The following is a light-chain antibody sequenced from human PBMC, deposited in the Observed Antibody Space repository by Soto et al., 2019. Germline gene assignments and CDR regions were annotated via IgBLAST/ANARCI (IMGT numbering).Light chain of an antibody. CDR3: MQARPRLT. Sequence: DIVMRQSPLSLPVTPGEPASISCRSNQSLLHNNGYNYLDWYMQKPGQSPQLLIYLGSNRASGVPYRVSGSGSGSDFTLKISRVEASDVWVYYCMQARPRLTFGQGTRLEIQ. V-gene: IGKV2-28*01. J-gene: IGKJ5*01. CDR1: QSLLHNNGYNY. CDR2: LGS.